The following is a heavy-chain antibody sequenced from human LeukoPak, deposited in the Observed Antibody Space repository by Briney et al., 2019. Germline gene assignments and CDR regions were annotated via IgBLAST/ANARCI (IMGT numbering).Heavy chain of an antibody. Sequence: KPSETLSLTCTVSGGSISSYYWSWIRQPPGKGLEWIGYIYYSGSTNYNPSLKSRVTISVDTSKNQFSLKLSSVTAADTAVYYCARAPWSITHFDYWGQGTLVTVSS. V-gene: IGHV4-59*08. CDR1: GGSISSYY. J-gene: IGHJ4*02. CDR2: IYYSGST. CDR3: ARAPWSITHFDY. D-gene: IGHD3-10*01.